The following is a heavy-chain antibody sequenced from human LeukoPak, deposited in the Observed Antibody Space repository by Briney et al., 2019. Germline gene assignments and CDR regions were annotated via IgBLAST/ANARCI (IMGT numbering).Heavy chain of an antibody. D-gene: IGHD4-23*01. CDR2: ISGSAGTT. Sequence: GGSLRLSCAASGFTFSSYSMNWVRQAPGKRLEWVSGISGSAGTTYYADSLKGRFTISRDNFKNTLYLQMNSLRAEVTAVYYCARLPTTVVIAYFDNWGQGTLVTVSS. CDR1: GFTFSSYS. V-gene: IGHV3-23*01. CDR3: ARLPTTVVIAYFDN. J-gene: IGHJ4*02.